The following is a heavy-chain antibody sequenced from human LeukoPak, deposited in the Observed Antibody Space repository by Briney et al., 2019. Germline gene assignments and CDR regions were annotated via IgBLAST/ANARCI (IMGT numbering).Heavy chain of an antibody. CDR3: ARGGAISIRYFDSGFDY. CDR2: IKQDGSEK. Sequence: GGALRLSCAASGFTFSSYWMSWVRQAPGKGLEWVANIKQDGSEKYYVDSVKGRFTISRDNAKNSLYLQMNSLRAEDTAVYYCARGGAISIRYFDSGFDYWGQGTLVTVSS. D-gene: IGHD3-9*01. V-gene: IGHV3-7*03. CDR1: GFTFSSYW. J-gene: IGHJ4*02.